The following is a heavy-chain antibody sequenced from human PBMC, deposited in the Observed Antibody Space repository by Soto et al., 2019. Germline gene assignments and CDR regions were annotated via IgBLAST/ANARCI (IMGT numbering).Heavy chain of an antibody. CDR1: GDSISSVY. D-gene: IGHD6-13*01. V-gene: IGHV4-59*01. CDR2: IYYSGST. CDR3: ARAAAADTGGYYYGMDV. Sequence: SETLSLTCTVSGDSISSVYWSWIRQPPGKGLEWIGFIYYSGSTNYNPSLKSRVIISVDTSKNHFSLRLTSVTAADTAVYYCARAAAADTGGYYYGMDVWGQGTTVTVSS. J-gene: IGHJ6*02.